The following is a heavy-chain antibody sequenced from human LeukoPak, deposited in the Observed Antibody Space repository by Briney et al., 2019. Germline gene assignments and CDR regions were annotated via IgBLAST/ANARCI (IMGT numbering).Heavy chain of an antibody. CDR3: SRGLLPGY. CDR1: GFTFVDYA. D-gene: IGHD2/OR15-2a*01. Sequence: GGSLRLSCTASGFTFVDYAMTWVRQAPGKGLEWVGFIRSNPYGGTTEYAASVKGRFTISRDDSKSIAYLQMNSLKTEDTAVYYCSRGLLPGYWGQGTLVTVSS. V-gene: IGHV3-49*04. J-gene: IGHJ4*02. CDR2: IRSNPYGGTT.